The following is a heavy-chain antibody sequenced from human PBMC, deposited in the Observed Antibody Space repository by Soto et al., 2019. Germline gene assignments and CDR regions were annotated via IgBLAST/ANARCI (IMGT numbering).Heavy chain of an antibody. CDR3: ARGQSGFWSGYDTRYHCGMDG. J-gene: IGHJ6*04. D-gene: IGHD3-3*01. CDR1: GGSMRRSSYY. Sequence: SETLSLTCTVSGGSMRRSSYYWVWIRQPPGKGLEWIGEINHSGSTNYNPSLKSRVTISVDTSKNQFSLKLSSVTAADTAVYYCARGQSGFWSGYDTRYHCGMDGCGKGTKVT. V-gene: IGHV4-39*07. CDR2: INHSGST.